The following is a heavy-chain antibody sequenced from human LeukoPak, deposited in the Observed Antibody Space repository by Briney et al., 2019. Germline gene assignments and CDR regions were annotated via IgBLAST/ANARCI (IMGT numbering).Heavy chain of an antibody. CDR1: GGSISSYY. V-gene: IGHV4-59*08. CDR2: IYYSGST. CDR3: ARLNIAAAGTLAHLKRVDYYYYGMDV. D-gene: IGHD6-13*01. J-gene: IGHJ6*02. Sequence: SETLSPTCTVSGGSISSYYWSWIRQPPGKGLEWIGYIYYSGSTNYNPSLKSRVTISVDTSKNQFSLKLSSVTAADTAVYYCARLNIAAAGTLAHLKRVDYYYYGMDVWGRGTTVTVSS.